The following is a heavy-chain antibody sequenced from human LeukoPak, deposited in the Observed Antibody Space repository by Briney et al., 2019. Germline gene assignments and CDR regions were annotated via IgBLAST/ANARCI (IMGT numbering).Heavy chain of an antibody. CDR1: GFTFSDHY. V-gene: IGHV3-72*01. J-gene: IGHJ4*02. Sequence: PGGSLRLSCAASGFTFSDHYMDWVRQPPGKRLEWVGRSRNKANSYTTEYAASVKGRFTISRGDSKNSLYLQMNSLKTEDTAVYYCARAEVGTTLDWGQGTLVTVSS. D-gene: IGHD1-14*01. CDR2: SRNKANSYTT. CDR3: ARAEVGTTLD.